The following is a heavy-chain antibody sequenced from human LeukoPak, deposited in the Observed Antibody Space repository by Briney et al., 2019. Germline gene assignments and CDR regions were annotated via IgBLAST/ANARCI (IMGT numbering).Heavy chain of an antibody. D-gene: IGHD1-26*01. V-gene: IGHV3-23*01. CDR1: GFTFSSYA. CDR3: ATDWNSGSYWGGFDY. Sequence: PGGSLRLSCAASGFTFSSYAMSWVRQAPGKGLEWVSAISGSGGSTYFADSVKGRFTISRDNSKNTLYLQMNSLRAEDTAVYYCATDWNSGSYWGGFDYWGQGTLVTVSS. J-gene: IGHJ4*02. CDR2: ISGSGGST.